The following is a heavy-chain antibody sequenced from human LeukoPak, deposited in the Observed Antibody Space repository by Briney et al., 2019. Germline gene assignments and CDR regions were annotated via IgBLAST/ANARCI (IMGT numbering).Heavy chain of an antibody. Sequence: SETPSLTCAVYGGSFSGYYWSWIRQAPGKGLEWIGEINHSVSTNYNPSLKSLVTISVDTSKNQFSLKLSSVTAADTAVYYCARGRKDIVAAYFDYWGQGTLVTVSS. D-gene: IGHD5-12*01. CDR3: ARGRKDIVAAYFDY. J-gene: IGHJ4*02. V-gene: IGHV4-34*01. CDR2: INHSVST. CDR1: GGSFSGYY.